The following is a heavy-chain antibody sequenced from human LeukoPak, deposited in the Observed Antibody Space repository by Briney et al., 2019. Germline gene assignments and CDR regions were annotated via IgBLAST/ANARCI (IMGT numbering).Heavy chain of an antibody. D-gene: IGHD6-19*01. Sequence: GGSLRLSCAASGFIFNSYSMNWVRQAPGKGLEWVSSISSSGRYMYYADSVKGRFTISRDNAKNSLYLKINSLRAEDTAVYYCARVQGEQWLVYYFDYWGQGTLVTVSS. CDR2: ISSSGRYM. V-gene: IGHV3-21*01. J-gene: IGHJ4*02. CDR3: ARVQGEQWLVYYFDY. CDR1: GFIFNSYS.